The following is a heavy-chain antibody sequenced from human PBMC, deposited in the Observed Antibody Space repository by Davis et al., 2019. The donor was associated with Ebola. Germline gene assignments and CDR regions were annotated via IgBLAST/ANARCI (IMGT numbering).Heavy chain of an antibody. Sequence: GGSLRLSCAASGFIVSSNYMSWVRQAPGKGLEWVSAISGSGGSTYYADSVKGRFTISRDNSKNTLYLQMNSLRAEDTAVYYCVKDHEEYYDILTGYYGFDYWGQGTLVTVSS. V-gene: IGHV3-23*01. CDR2: ISGSGGST. CDR3: VKDHEEYYDILTGYYGFDY. CDR1: GFIVSSNY. J-gene: IGHJ4*02. D-gene: IGHD3-9*01.